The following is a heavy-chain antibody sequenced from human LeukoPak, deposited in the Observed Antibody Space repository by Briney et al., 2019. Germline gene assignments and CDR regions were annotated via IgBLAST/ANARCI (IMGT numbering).Heavy chain of an antibody. D-gene: IGHD2-2*01. Sequence: PSETLSLTCAVYGGSFSGYYWSWIRQPPGKGLEWIGEINHSGSTNYNPSLKSRVTISVDTSKNQFSLKLSSVTAADTAVYYCARGRPVPAAMDYYYYYMDVRGKGTTVTVSS. CDR1: GGSFSGYY. CDR3: ARGRPVPAAMDYYYYYMDV. CDR2: INHSGST. V-gene: IGHV4-34*01. J-gene: IGHJ6*03.